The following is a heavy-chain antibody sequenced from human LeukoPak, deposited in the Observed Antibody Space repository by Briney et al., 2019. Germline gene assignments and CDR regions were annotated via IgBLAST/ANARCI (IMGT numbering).Heavy chain of an antibody. CDR2: ISGSGGST. CDR1: GFTFSSYA. Sequence: GGSLRLSCAASGFTFSSYAMSWVPQAPGKGQEWVSAISGSGGSTYYADSVKGRFTISRDNSKNTLYLQMNSLRAEDTAVYYCATAPYYDILTGSQTDYWGQGTLVTVSS. V-gene: IGHV3-23*01. J-gene: IGHJ4*02. D-gene: IGHD3-9*01. CDR3: ATAPYYDILTGSQTDY.